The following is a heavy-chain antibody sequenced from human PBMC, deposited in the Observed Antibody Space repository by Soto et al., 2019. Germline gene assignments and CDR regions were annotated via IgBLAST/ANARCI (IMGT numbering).Heavy chain of an antibody. V-gene: IGHV3-30-3*01. CDR1: GFTFSSYA. Sequence: QVQLVESGGGVVQPGRSLRLSCAASGFTFSSYAMHWVRQAPGKGLEWVAVISYDGSNKYYADSVKGRFTISRDNSKNPLYLQMNSLRAEDTDVYYCARERTNLRSGTTLVYWGQGTLGTVSS. CDR3: ARERTNLRSGTTLVY. J-gene: IGHJ4*02. D-gene: IGHD1-7*01. CDR2: ISYDGSNK.